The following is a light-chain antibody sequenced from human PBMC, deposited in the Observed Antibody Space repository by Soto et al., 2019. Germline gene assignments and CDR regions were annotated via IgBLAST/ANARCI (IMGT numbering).Light chain of an antibody. CDR1: SSNIGAGYD. J-gene: IGLJ3*02. CDR2: GNN. CDR3: QSYDSSLSGWV. V-gene: IGLV1-40*01. Sequence: QSVLTQPPSVSGAPGQRVTISCTGSSSNIGAGYDVHWYQQLPGTAPKLLTYGNNNRPSGVPDRFSGSKSATSDSLAITGLQAEDEADYYCQSYDSSLSGWVLGGGTKLPVL.